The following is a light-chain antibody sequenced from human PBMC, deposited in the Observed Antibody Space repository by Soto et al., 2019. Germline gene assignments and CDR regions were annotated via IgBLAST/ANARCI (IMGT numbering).Light chain of an antibody. Sequence: EIVLTQSPGTLSVSPGERATLSCRATQTISSHNLAWYHQKPGQAPSLLIYCTSSRATGIPDRFSGSGSGTEFTLTISRLEPEASAIYYFLQYGIWTLGRVTKVEIK. J-gene: IGKJ1*01. CDR1: QTISSHN. CDR3: LQYGIWT. CDR2: CTS. V-gene: IGKV3-20*01.